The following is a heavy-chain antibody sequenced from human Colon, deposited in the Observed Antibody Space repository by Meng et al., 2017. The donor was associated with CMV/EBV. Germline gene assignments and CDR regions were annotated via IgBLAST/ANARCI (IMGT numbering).Heavy chain of an antibody. D-gene: IGHD2-2*01. Sequence: GGSLRLSCEGSGFPFNSHSMNWVRQAPGQGLEWISYISSSGKDEYYADSVKGRFPISRDNAKHSVSLQMNALKVEDTAVYYCMRDLLPIRLIPAAQDYWGQGTLVTVSS. CDR3: MRDLLPIRLIPAAQDY. J-gene: IGHJ4*02. CDR2: ISSSGKDE. CDR1: GFPFNSHS. V-gene: IGHV3-21*05.